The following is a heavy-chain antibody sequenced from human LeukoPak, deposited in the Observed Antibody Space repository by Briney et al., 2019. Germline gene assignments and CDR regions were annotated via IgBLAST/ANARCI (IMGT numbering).Heavy chain of an antibody. CDR1: GFTFSSFA. D-gene: IGHD1-26*01. J-gene: IGHJ4*02. V-gene: IGHV4-30-4*08. CDR2: IYYSGST. CDR3: ASTVEPVGATYFDY. Sequence: LRLSCAASGFTFSSFAMSWVRQPPGKGLEWIGYIYYSGSTYYNPSLKSRVTISVDTSKNQFSLKLSSVTAADTAVYYCASTVEPVGATYFDYWGQGTLVTVSS.